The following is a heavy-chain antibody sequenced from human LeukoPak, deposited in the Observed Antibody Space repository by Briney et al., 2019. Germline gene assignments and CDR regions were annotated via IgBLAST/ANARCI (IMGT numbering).Heavy chain of an antibody. CDR1: GYTSTGYY. CDR2: INPNSGGT. D-gene: IGHD6-13*01. V-gene: IGHV1-2*02. J-gene: IGHJ4*02. Sequence: GSVRDSPVASGYTSTGYYIRWVRQAPGQGLEWMGWINPNSGGTNYAQKFQGRVTMTRDTSISTAYMELSRLRSDDTAVYYCARGPVIADAYPIDYWGQGTLVTVSS. CDR3: ARGPVIADAYPIDY.